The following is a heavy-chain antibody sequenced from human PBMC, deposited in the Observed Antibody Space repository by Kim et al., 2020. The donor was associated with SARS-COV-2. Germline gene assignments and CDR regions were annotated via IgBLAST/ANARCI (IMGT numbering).Heavy chain of an antibody. D-gene: IGHD3-10*01. CDR1: GYTFTGYY. Sequence: ASVKVSCKASGYTFTGYYMHWVRQAPGQGLEWMGRINPNSGGTNYAQKFQGRVTMTRDTSISTAYMELSRLRSDDTAVYYCARRSMVRGVDWLFDYWGQGTLVTVSS. J-gene: IGHJ4*02. CDR3: ARRSMVRGVDWLFDY. V-gene: IGHV1-2*06. CDR2: INPNSGGT.